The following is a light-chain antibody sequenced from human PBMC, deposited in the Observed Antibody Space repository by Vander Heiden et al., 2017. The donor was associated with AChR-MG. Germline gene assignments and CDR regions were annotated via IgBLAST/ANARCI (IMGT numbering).Light chain of an antibody. V-gene: IGKV3-11*01. CDR2: DAS. Sequence: EIVLTQSPATLSLSPGERATLSCRASQSVSSYLAWYQQKPGQAPRLPIYDASNRATGIPDRFSGSGSGTDFTLTISSLEPEDFAGYDGQQGLAFGQGTRLEIK. J-gene: IGKJ5*01. CDR1: QSVSSY. CDR3: QQGLA.